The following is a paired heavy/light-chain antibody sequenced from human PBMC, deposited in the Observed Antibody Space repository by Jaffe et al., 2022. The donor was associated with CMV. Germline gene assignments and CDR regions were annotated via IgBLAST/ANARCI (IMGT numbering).Heavy chain of an antibody. CDR1: GGSISSSSYY. CDR2: IYYSGST. D-gene: IGHD3-3*01. V-gene: IGHV4-39*01. CDR3: ARRLPHYDFWSGYLDAFDI. J-gene: IGHJ3*02. Sequence: QLQLQESGPGLVKPSETLSLTCTVSGGSISSSSYYWGWIRQPPGKGLEWIGSIYYSGSTYYNPSLKSRVTISVDTSKNQFSLKLSSVTAADTAVYYCARRLPHYDFWSGYLDAFDIWGQGTMVTVSS.
Light chain of an antibody. V-gene: IGKV3-20*01. CDR2: GAS. J-gene: IGKJ1*01. Sequence: EIVLTQSPGTLSLSPGERATLSCRASQSVSSSYLAWYQQKPGQAPRLLIYGASSRATGIPDRFSGSGSGTDFTLTISRLEPEDFAVYYCQQYGSSPPCTFGQGTKVEIK. CDR1: QSVSSSY. CDR3: QQYGSSPPCT.